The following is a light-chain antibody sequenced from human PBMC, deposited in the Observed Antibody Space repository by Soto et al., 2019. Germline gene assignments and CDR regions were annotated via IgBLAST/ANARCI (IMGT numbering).Light chain of an antibody. Sequence: SALTQPPSASGSPGQSVTLSCTGTSSDLGGYNYVSWYQQHPGKAPKLVIYEVSKRPSGVPDRFSGSKSGNTASLTVSGLQTEDEADYYCSSNAGSNDLRVFGGGTKLTVL. V-gene: IGLV2-8*01. CDR3: SSNAGSNDLRV. CDR1: SSDLGGYNY. CDR2: EVS. J-gene: IGLJ3*02.